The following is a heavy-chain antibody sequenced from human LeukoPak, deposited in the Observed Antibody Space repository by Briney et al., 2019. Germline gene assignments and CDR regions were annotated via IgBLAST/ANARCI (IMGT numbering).Heavy chain of an antibody. CDR3: ARDSVVAAKYYYYYGMDV. J-gene: IGHJ6*02. Sequence: GGSLRLSCAASGFTFSSNGMHWVRQAPGKGLEWVAVISNDGSNKYYADSVKGRFTISRDNSKNTLYLQMNSLRAEDTAVYYCARDSVVAAKYYYYYGMDVWGQGTTVTVSS. CDR1: GFTFSSNG. D-gene: IGHD2-15*01. CDR2: ISNDGSNK. V-gene: IGHV3-30*03.